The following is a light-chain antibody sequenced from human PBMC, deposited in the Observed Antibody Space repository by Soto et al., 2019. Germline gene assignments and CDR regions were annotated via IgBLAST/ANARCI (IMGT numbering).Light chain of an antibody. CDR2: AAS. J-gene: IGKJ4*01. V-gene: IGKV1-39*01. CDR3: QQSSSTVLT. Sequence: DLQMTQSPSSLSASVGDRVTITCRASQSISSYLNWYQQNPGKAPKLLIYAASSLQGGVPSRFSGSGSGTEFTLTISSLQREDCAIYYCQQSSSTVLTFGGGTKVEIK. CDR1: QSISSY.